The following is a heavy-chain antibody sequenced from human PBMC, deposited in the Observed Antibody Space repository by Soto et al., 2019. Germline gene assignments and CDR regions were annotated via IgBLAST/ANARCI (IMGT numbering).Heavy chain of an antibody. CDR2: INGYDGNT. CDR1: GFTFTRYG. J-gene: IGHJ4*02. D-gene: IGHD6-19*01. Sequence: ASVKVSCKASGFTFTRYGSSWVRQAPGQGLEWMGWINGYDGNTHYAQKFQGRVTMTTDTSTSTAYMEVRSLTSDDTAVYYCARGDSYRSVWHFEYWGQGTLVTVSS. CDR3: ARGDSYRSVWHFEY. V-gene: IGHV1-18*01.